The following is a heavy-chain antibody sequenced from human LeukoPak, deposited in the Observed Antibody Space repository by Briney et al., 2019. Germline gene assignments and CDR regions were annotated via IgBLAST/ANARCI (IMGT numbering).Heavy chain of an antibody. Sequence: GGSLRLSCAASGFTFSSYGMHWVRQAPGKGLEWVAVISPDGSNKYYADSVKGRFTISRDNSKNTLYLQMNSLRVEDTAVYNCAKELYSGSGSYPDYWGQGTLVTVSS. D-gene: IGHD3-10*01. V-gene: IGHV3-30*18. CDR2: ISPDGSNK. CDR3: AKELYSGSGSYPDY. J-gene: IGHJ4*02. CDR1: GFTFSSYG.